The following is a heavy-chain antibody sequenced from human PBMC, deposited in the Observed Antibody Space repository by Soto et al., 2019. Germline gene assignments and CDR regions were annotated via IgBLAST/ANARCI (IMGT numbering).Heavy chain of an antibody. Sequence: SETLSLTCTVSGGSISSGGYYWSWIRQHPGKGLEWIGYIYYSGSTYYNPSLKSRVIISVDTSKNQFSLKLNSVTAADTAVYYCAKFSYHDSSGYYFCWFDPWGQGALVTVSS. J-gene: IGHJ5*02. CDR1: GGSISSGGYY. D-gene: IGHD3-22*01. V-gene: IGHV4-31*03. CDR2: IYYSGST. CDR3: AKFSYHDSSGYYFCWFDP.